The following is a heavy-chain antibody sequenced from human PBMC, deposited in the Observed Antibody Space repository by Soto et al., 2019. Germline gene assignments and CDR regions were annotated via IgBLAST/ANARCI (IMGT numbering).Heavy chain of an antibody. V-gene: IGHV3-23*01. Sequence: GGSLRLSCAASGFTFSSYAMSWVRQAPGEGLEWVSAISTSGANPYYADSVKGRFTISRDNSNNTLYLQMNSLRAEDTVLYQCAKDPVYDFWSGYSNEKNYLDVWGKGTTVTVSS. CDR2: ISTSGANP. J-gene: IGHJ6*03. D-gene: IGHD3-3*01. CDR1: GFTFSSYA. CDR3: AKDPVYDFWSGYSNEKNYLDV.